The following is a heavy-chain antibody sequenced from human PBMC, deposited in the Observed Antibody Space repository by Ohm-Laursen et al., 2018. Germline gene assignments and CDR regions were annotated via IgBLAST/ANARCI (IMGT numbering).Heavy chain of an antibody. V-gene: IGHV3-30*18. D-gene: IGHD1-26*01. CDR2: ISYDGSNK. CDR3: AKVGAIDY. Sequence: SLRLSCTASGFTFSSYGMHWVRQAPGKGLEWVAVISYDGSNKYYADSVKGRFTISRDNSKNTLYLQMNSLRAEDTAVYYCAKVGAIDYWGQGTLVTVSS. CDR1: GFTFSSYG. J-gene: IGHJ4*02.